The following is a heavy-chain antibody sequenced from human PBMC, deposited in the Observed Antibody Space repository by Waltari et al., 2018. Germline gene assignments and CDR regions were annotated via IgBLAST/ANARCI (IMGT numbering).Heavy chain of an antibody. CDR2: IYYNGIT. CDR3: ARIGSSPYYYYYYMDV. V-gene: IGHV4-39*01. J-gene: IGHJ6*03. CDR1: GASINTKNFY. Sequence: QLQLQGSGPGLVKPSETLSLSCTVSGASINTKNFYWGWIRQPPGKGLQWIGSIYYNGITFYNPSLKSRVTISVDTSQNQFSLKLSSVTAADTAVYYCARIGSSPYYYYYYMDVWGKGTTVTVSS. D-gene: IGHD6-6*01.